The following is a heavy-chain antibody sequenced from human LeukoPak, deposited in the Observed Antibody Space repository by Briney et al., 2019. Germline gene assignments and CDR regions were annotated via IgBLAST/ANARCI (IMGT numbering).Heavy chain of an antibody. CDR2: TYYRSKWYN. J-gene: IGHJ6*02. D-gene: IGHD2-2*01. V-gene: IGHV6-1*01. CDR1: GDSFSSNSAA. CDR3: ARGQARVPEDQYYYYGMDV. Sequence: SQTLSLTCAISGDSFSSNSAAWNWIRQSPSRGLEWLGRTYYRSKWYNDYAVSVKSRITINPDTSKNQFSLQLNSVTPEGTAVYYCARGQARVPEDQYYYYGMDVWGQGTTVTVSS.